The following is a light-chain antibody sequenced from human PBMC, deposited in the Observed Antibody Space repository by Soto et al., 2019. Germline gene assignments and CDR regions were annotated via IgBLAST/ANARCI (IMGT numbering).Light chain of an antibody. CDR1: SGSIASNY. Sequence: NFMLTQPHSVSASPGKTVTISCTGSSGSIASNYVQWYQQRPGSAPTTVIYEDNQRPSGVPDRFSGSIDSSSNSASLTISGLKTEDEADYYCQSYHSSIVVFGGGTKLTVL. V-gene: IGLV6-57*02. CDR3: QSYHSSIVV. CDR2: EDN. J-gene: IGLJ2*01.